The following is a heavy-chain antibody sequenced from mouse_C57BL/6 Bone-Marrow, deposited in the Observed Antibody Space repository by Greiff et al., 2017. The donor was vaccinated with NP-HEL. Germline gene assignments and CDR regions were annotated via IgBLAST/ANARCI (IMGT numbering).Heavy chain of an antibody. Sequence: EVKLQESGPGLAKPSQSLSLTCSVTGYSITSDYWNWIRKFPGNKLEYMGYISYSGSTYYNPSLKSRLSITRDTSKNQYYLHLNTVTTEDTATYYCARYGITTVVRYCDVWGTGTTVTVSS. J-gene: IGHJ1*03. CDR3: ARYGITTVVRYCDV. CDR1: GYSITSDY. D-gene: IGHD1-1*01. V-gene: IGHV3-8*01. CDR2: ISYSGST.